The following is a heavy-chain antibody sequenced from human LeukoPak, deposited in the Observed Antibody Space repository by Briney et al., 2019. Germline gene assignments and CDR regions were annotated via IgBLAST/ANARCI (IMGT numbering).Heavy chain of an antibody. CDR2: ISGSGDDT. J-gene: IGHJ6*02. CDR1: GFTFTNFA. D-gene: IGHD3-9*01. V-gene: IGHV3-23*01. CDR3: ARRLHYSDILTDYYRVSGMDV. Sequence: GGSLRLSCAASGFTFTNFAMSWVRQAPGKGLEWVSAISGSGDDTYYADSVKGRFTISRDNSKNTLYLQMNTLSAEDTAVYYCARRLHYSDILTDYYRVSGMDVWGQGTTVTVSS.